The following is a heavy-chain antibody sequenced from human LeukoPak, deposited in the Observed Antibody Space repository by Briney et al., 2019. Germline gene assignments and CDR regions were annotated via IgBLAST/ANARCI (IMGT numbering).Heavy chain of an antibody. V-gene: IGHV3-30*04. CDR2: ISYDGSNK. CDR1: GFTFSSYA. D-gene: IGHD3-10*01. J-gene: IGHJ4*02. Sequence: GRSLRLSCAASGFTFSSYAMHWVCQAPGKGLEWVAVISYDGSNKYYADSVKGRFTISRDNSKNTLYLQMNSLRAEDTAVYYCAKEGEELLWFGEIGDWGQGTLVTVSS. CDR3: AKEGEELLWFGEIGD.